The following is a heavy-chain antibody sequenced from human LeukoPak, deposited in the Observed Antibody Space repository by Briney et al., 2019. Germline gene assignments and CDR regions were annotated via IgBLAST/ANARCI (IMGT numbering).Heavy chain of an antibody. CDR1: GYTFTGYY. V-gene: IGHV1-2*02. J-gene: IGHJ4*02. CDR2: INPNTGGT. Sequence: GASVKVSCKASGYTFTGYYMHWVRQAPGQGLEWMGWINPNTGGTNYAQRFQGRVTMTRDTSISTAFMELSRLRSDDTAVYYCARALIVGTTRPFDYWRRGTLVTVSS. D-gene: IGHD1-26*01. CDR3: ARALIVGTTRPFDY.